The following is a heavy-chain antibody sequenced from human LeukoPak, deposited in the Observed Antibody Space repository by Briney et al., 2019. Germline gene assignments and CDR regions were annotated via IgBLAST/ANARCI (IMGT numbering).Heavy chain of an antibody. CDR1: GFTYSRSS. D-gene: IGHD1-26*01. CDR2: ITGSGSYI. Sequence: GGSLRLSCAASGFTYSRSSMNWVRQAPGKGLEWVSSITGSGSYIYSADSVKGRFTISRDNAKNSLYLQMNSLRAEDTALYYCARGENSGSYFTIGNAFDIWGQGTMVTVSS. J-gene: IGHJ3*02. V-gene: IGHV3-21*01. CDR3: ARGENSGSYFTIGNAFDI.